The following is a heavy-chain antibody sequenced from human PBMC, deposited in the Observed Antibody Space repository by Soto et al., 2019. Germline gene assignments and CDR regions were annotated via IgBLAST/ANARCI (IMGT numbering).Heavy chain of an antibody. CDR2: IYYSGST. CDR3: ARERGFFSTPVGYFDY. V-gene: IGHV4-31*03. D-gene: IGHD3-3*01. CDR1: GGSISSGGYY. Sequence: PSETLSLTCTVSGGSISSGGYYWSWIRQHPGKGLEWIGYIYYSGSTYYNPSLKSRVTISVDTSKNQFSLKLSSVTAADTAVYYCARERGFFSTPVGYFDYWGQGTLVTVS. J-gene: IGHJ4*02.